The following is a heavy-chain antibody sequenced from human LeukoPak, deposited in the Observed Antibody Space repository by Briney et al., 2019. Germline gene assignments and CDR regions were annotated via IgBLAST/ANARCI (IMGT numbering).Heavy chain of an antibody. V-gene: IGHV3-48*04. Sequence: GGSLRLSCAASGFTFNTFSMNWVRQALGKGPEWVSYISSSGTTTYYADSVKGRFTISRDNAKNSLFLQMNSLRAEDTAVYYCVRRGLIETEYLERWGQGTLVIVSS. D-gene: IGHD3-10*01. CDR3: VRRGLIETEYLER. J-gene: IGHJ1*01. CDR2: ISSSGTTT. CDR1: GFTFNTFS.